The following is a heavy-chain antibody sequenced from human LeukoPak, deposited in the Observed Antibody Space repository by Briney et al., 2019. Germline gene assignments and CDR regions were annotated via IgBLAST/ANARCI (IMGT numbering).Heavy chain of an antibody. Sequence: GGSLRLSCAASGFTFSSYSMNWVRQAPGKGLEWVSFISSSRSYIYYADSVKGRSTISRDNAKNSLYLQMNSLRAEDTAVYYCARFIAAPYYFDYWGRGTLVNVSS. V-gene: IGHV3-21*01. CDR3: ARFIAAPYYFDY. CDR2: ISSSRSYI. J-gene: IGHJ4*02. CDR1: GFTFSSYS. D-gene: IGHD6-13*01.